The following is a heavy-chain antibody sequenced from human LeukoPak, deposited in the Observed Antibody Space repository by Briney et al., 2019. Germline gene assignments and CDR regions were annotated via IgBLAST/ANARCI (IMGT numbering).Heavy chain of an antibody. V-gene: IGHV3-7*01. J-gene: IGHJ6*03. D-gene: IGHD3-9*01. CDR1: GFTFSSYW. CDR3: ARAQRYFDWLTNLYYYYYMDV. Sequence: GSLRLSCAASGFTFSSYWMSWVRQAPGKGLEWVANIKQDGSEKYYVDSVKGRFTISRDNAKNSLYLQMNSLRAEDTAVYYCARAQRYFDWLTNLYYYYYMDVWGKGTTVTISS. CDR2: IKQDGSEK.